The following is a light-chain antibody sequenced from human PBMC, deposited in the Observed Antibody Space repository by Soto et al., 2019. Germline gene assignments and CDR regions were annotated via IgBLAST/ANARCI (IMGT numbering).Light chain of an antibody. V-gene: IGKV3-15*01. CDR1: QSISTE. J-gene: IGKJ2*01. CDR3: QQGHNWPLT. Sequence: EIVMTQSPATLSVSPGERATLSCRASQSISTELAWYQQKRGQPPRLLIYSASTRATGVPARFTGSGSGSEFTLIIGGLQFEDFAVYYCQQGHNWPLTFGQGTRLEI. CDR2: SAS.